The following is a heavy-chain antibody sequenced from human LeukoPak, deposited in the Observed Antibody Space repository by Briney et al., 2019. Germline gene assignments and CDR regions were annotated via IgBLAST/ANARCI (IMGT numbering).Heavy chain of an antibody. CDR3: AKGRGSVSPDDH. CDR2: ISGSGGST. CDR1: GFTFSSYV. Sequence: GSLRLSCAASGFTFSSYVMTWVRQAPGEGLEWVSAISGSGGSTYYADSVKGRFTISRDNSKNTLYLQMNSPTVDGTAIYYCAKGRGSVSPDDHWGRGTLVTVSS. D-gene: IGHD3-10*01. J-gene: IGHJ4*02. V-gene: IGHV3-23*01.